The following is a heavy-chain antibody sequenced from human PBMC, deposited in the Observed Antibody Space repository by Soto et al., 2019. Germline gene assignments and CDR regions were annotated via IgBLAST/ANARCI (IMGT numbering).Heavy chain of an antibody. D-gene: IGHD3-10*01. CDR3: AKDLVSYYYGSGSGWSYYYYMDV. J-gene: IGHJ6*03. CDR1: GFTFSSYA. CDR2: SSGSGGST. Sequence: PGGSLRLSCAASGFTFSSYAMSLLRRVPWKGLEHVSPSSGSGGSTYYADSVKGRFTLYRDNSKNTLYLQMNSLRAEDTAVYYCAKDLVSYYYGSGSGWSYYYYMDVWGKGTTVTVSS. V-gene: IGHV3-23*01.